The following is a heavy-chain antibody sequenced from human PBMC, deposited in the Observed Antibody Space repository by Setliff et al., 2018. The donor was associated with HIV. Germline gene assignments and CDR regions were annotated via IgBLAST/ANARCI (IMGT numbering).Heavy chain of an antibody. CDR3: AKVAVTGYCSTTSCQNWFDP. V-gene: IGHV4-4*07. Sequence: SETLSLTCSVSGGSISNFYWSWIRQPPGKGLEWVGHIYSTGDTNYNPSLKSRVTLSADTSKNQLSLSLTSVTAADTAVYYCAKVAVTGYCSTTSCQNWFDPWGQGTLVTVSS. J-gene: IGHJ5*02. CDR2: IYSTGDT. CDR1: GGSISNFY. D-gene: IGHD2-2*01.